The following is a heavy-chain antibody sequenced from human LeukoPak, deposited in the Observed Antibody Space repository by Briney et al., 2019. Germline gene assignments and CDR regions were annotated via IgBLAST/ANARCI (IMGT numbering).Heavy chain of an antibody. CDR2: MYNSGST. CDR1: GASISSDY. CDR3: AKGRTWAAGIFDY. V-gene: IGHV4-59*01. D-gene: IGHD6-13*01. Sequence: SETLSLTCTVSGASISSDYWSWIRQPPGKGLEWIGYMYNSGSTNYNPSLKSRVTISVDMSKNQFSLRMSSVTAADTAPYHCAKGRTWAAGIFDYWGQGTLVTVSS. J-gene: IGHJ4*02.